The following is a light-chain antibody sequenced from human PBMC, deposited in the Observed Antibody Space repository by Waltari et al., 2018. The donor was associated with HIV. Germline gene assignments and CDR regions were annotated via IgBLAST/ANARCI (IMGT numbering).Light chain of an antibody. CDR1: QSVSSN. J-gene: IGKJ1*01. V-gene: IGKV3D-15*01. CDR2: GAS. CDR3: HQYNNRPWT. Sequence: EIVMTQAPVTRSVSSGERATVSCRASQSVSSNLTWYQQKPGQAPRLRMYGASTRATGIPDRFSGSGSGTPFTLTISSLQSEDFAVYYCHQYNNRPWTFGQGTTVEIK.